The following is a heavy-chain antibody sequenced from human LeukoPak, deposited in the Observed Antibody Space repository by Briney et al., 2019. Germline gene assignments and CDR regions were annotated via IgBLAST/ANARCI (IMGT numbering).Heavy chain of an antibody. CDR3: ARGGSRCSSTSCYFAY. J-gene: IGHJ4*02. V-gene: IGHV4-59*08. CDR2: IYYSGST. D-gene: IGHD2-2*01. Sequence: SETLSLTCTVSGGSISSYYWSWIRQPPGKGLEWIGYIYYSGSTNYNPSLKSRVTISVDTSKNQFSLKLSSVTAADTAVYYCARGGSRCSSTSCYFAYWGQGTLVTVSS. CDR1: GGSISSYY.